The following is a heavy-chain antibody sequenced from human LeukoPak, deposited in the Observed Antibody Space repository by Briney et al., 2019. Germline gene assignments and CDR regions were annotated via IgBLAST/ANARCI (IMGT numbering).Heavy chain of an antibody. CDR1: GFSFRTYG. V-gene: IGHV3-33*01. CDR3: ATGGNYYYTH. CDR2: AYGDGSDK. D-gene: IGHD3-10*01. Sequence: GRSLRLSYAASGFSFRTYGMHWVRQAPGKGLEWVAVAYGDGSDKYYIDSVKGRFTISKDISKNTLYVQMNSLRAEDTAVYYCATGGNYYYTHWGQGTLVTVSS. J-gene: IGHJ1*01.